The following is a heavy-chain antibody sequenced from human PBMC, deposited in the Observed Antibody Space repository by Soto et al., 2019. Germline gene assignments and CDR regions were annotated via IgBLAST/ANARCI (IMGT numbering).Heavy chain of an antibody. D-gene: IGHD4-17*01. V-gene: IGHV4-59*01. CDR2: IYYSGST. CDR3: ARAYGYYFDY. J-gene: IGHJ4*02. Sequence: SETLSLTCTVSGGSISSYYWSWIRQPPGKGLEWIAYIYYSGSTNYNPSLKSRVTISVDTSKNQFSLKLSSVTAADTAVYYCARAYGYYFDYWGQGTLVTVSS. CDR1: GGSISSYY.